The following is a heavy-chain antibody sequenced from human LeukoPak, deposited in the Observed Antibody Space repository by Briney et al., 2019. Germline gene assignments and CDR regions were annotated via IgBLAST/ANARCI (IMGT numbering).Heavy chain of an antibody. D-gene: IGHD2-21*02. CDR1: RDTLSSSV. V-gene: IGHV1-18*01. CDR2: ISAYNVNT. J-gene: IGHJ3*02. CDR3: ATSSTNYCGGDCYHEGDAFDI. Sequence: ASVKVSPKPSRDTLSSSVLSCVPQAPGQRLEWMGWISAYNVNTYYTQKLQSRVTMTTDTSTSTAYRELRSLRSDDTAEYYCATSSTNYCGGDCYHEGDAFDIWGQGTMVTVSS.